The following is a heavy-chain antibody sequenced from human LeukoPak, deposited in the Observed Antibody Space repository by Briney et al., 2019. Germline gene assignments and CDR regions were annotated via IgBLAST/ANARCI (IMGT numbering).Heavy chain of an antibody. CDR2: INPNSGGT. CDR1: GYTFTGYY. V-gene: IGHV1-2*02. CDR3: AREEGSSSWGGYYYYGMDV. Sequence: APVKVSCKASGYTFTGYYMHWVRQAPGQGLEWMGWINPNSGGTNYAQKFQGRVTMTRDTSISTAYMELSRLRSDDTAVYYCAREEGSSSWGGYYYYGMDVWGQGTTVTVSS. D-gene: IGHD6-6*01. J-gene: IGHJ6*02.